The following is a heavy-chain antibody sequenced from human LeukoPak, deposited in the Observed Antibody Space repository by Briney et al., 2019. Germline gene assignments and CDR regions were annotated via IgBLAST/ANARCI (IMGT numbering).Heavy chain of an antibody. V-gene: IGHV3-33*06. Sequence: GTSLRLSCETSGFTFSHFGMHCVRQAPGKGLEWVAVIWSDATNQYYADSVKGRFTISRDNFRRTVSLEMNSLRAEDTAVYYCAKGAQRGFDYSNSLEHWGQGSLVIVSS. CDR2: IWSDATNQ. CDR1: GFTFSHFG. J-gene: IGHJ5*02. CDR3: AKGAQRGFDYSNSLEH. D-gene: IGHD4-11*01.